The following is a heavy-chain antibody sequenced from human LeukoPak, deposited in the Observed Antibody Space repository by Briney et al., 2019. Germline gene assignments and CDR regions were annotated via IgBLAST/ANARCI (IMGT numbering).Heavy chain of an antibody. CDR3: AKGIAATGLEH. CDR1: GYKFTSYS. CDR2: ISGDNGNA. J-gene: IGHJ1*01. D-gene: IGHD6-13*01. Sequence: ASVKVSCKASGYKFTSYSITWVRQAPGQGLEWMGRISGDNGNAKYAQKVQDRVTMTTDTSTSTAYMGLRSLRSDDSAVYYCAKGIAATGLEHWGQGTLVTVSS. V-gene: IGHV1-18*01.